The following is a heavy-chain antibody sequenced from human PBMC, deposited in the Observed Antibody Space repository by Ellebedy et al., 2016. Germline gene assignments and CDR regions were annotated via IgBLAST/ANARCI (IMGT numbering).Heavy chain of an antibody. CDR1: GDSMRPNNW. Sequence: SETLSLTCTVSGDSMRPNNWWTWVRQSPKRGLEWLGEVYHNGNAKYTPSLRSRLTISVDTSKKELSLRLTSVTAADTAIYYCARAPLWLGERGMYYDYWGQGIRVTVSS. J-gene: IGHJ4*02. D-gene: IGHD3-10*01. V-gene: IGHV4/OR15-8*01. CDR3: ARAPLWLGERGMYYDY. CDR2: VYHNGNA.